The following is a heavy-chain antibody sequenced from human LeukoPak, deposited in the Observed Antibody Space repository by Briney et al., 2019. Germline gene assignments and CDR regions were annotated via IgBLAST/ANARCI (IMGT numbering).Heavy chain of an antibody. CDR3: ARGFSEDYGDYFDY. V-gene: IGHV3-23*01. CDR2: LSNSGVNT. D-gene: IGHD4-17*01. Sequence: GGSLRLSCAASGFTFSSYAMSWVRQAPGKGLEWVPTLSNSGVNTYYADSVKGRFTISRDNSKNTLYLQMNSLRADDTAVYYCARGFSEDYGDYFDYWGQGTLVTVSS. CDR1: GFTFSSYA. J-gene: IGHJ4*02.